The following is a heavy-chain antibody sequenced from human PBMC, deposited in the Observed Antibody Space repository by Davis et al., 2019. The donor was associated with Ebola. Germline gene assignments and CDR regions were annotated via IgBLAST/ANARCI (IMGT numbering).Heavy chain of an antibody. V-gene: IGHV1-18*01. CDR2: ISGYNGNT. CDR3: TRDWGYGDFAHYWYFDL. D-gene: IGHD4-17*01. CDR1: GYIFTGYG. J-gene: IGHJ2*01. Sequence: ASVKVSCKASGYIFTGYGISWVRQAPGQGLEWMGWISGYNGNTKYVQKFQGRLTMTADTSTSTAYMGLRSLRSDDTAVYYCTRDWGYGDFAHYWYFDLWGRGTLVTVSS.